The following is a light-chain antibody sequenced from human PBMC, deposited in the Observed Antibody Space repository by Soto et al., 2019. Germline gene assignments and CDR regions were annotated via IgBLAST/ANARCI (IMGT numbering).Light chain of an antibody. CDR3: QQYGSSPWT. J-gene: IGKJ1*01. Sequence: EIVLTQSPGTLSLSPGERATLSCRASQGVGSNYLAWSQQKPGQAPRLLIYGASSRATGIPDRFSGSGSGADFTLTISRLEPEDCAVYYCQQYGSSPWTFGQGTTVEIK. V-gene: IGKV3-20*01. CDR1: QGVGSNY. CDR2: GAS.